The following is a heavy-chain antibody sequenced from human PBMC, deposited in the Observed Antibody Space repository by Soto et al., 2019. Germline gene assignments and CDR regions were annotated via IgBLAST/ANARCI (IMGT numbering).Heavy chain of an antibody. D-gene: IGHD3-3*01. V-gene: IGHV4-4*07. Sequence: KTSETLSLTCTVSGGSMTSYYWTWIRQPAGKGLEWIGRVYSSGGTHYNPSLKSRVTISLDTSKNQFSLRLISVTDADTAVYFCARGQRFSDCFDPWGQGTLVTVSS. CDR1: GGSMTSYY. CDR2: VYSSGGT. CDR3: ARGQRFSDCFDP. J-gene: IGHJ5*02.